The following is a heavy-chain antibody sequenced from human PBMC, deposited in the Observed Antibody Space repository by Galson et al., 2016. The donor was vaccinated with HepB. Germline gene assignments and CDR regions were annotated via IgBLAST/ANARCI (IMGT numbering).Heavy chain of an antibody. CDR3: AKDQCSGGDCFTTFDN. J-gene: IGHJ4*02. CDR2: INPQSGAT. Sequence: SVKVSCKASEYTFTAYYLHWVRQAPGQGLEWMGWINPQSGATNYAKKFQGRVTMTRDTSISTASVELRSLRSDDTAIYYCAKDQCSGGDCFTTFDNWGQGTLVIVSS. V-gene: IGHV1-2*02. D-gene: IGHD2-21*02. CDR1: EYTFTAYY.